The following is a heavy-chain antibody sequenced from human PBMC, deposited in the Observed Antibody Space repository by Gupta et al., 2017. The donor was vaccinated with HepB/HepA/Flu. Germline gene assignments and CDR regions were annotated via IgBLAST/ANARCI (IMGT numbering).Heavy chain of an antibody. Sequence: EVQLVESGGGLVQPGGSLRLSCAASGFTFSSYEMNWVRQAPGKGLEWVSYISTSGSTIYYADSVKGRFTISRDNAKNSMYLQMNSLEAEDTAVYYCARGPTGPLDYWGQGTLVTVSS. CDR3: ARGPTGPLDY. D-gene: IGHD3-10*01. CDR2: ISTSGSTI. V-gene: IGHV3-48*03. J-gene: IGHJ4*02. CDR1: GFTFSSYE.